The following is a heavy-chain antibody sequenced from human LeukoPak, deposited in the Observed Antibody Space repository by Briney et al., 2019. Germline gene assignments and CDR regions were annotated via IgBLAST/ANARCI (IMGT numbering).Heavy chain of an antibody. J-gene: IGHJ4*02. Sequence: SETLSLTCTVSGGSISGYYWSWIRQPPGKGLEWIGEINHSGSTNYNPSLKSRVTISVDTSKNQFSLKLSSVTAADTAVYYCATSPRYDSSGYYLRWGQGTLVTVSS. D-gene: IGHD3-22*01. CDR2: INHSGST. V-gene: IGHV4-34*01. CDR3: ATSPRYDSSGYYLR. CDR1: GGSISGYY.